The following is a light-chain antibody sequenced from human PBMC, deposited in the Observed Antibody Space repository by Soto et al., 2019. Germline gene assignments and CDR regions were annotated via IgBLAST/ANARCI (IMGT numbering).Light chain of an antibody. CDR1: SSNIGAGYD. CDR2: GNS. Sequence: VLTQPPSVSGAPGPRVTISCTGSSSNIGAGYDVHWYQQLPGTAPKLLIYGNSNRPSGVPDRFSGSKSGTSASLAITGLQAEDEADYYCQSYDSSLSGRGVFGTGT. J-gene: IGLJ1*01. V-gene: IGLV1-40*01. CDR3: QSYDSSLSGRGV.